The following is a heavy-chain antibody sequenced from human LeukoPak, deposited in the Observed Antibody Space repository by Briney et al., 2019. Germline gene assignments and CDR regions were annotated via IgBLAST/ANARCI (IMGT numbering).Heavy chain of an antibody. Sequence: SVKVSCKASRGTFSKYAISWVRQAPGQGLEWMGRIIPIPNITHYAQKFQGRVTIAADKSTSTAYMELSSLRSEDTAVYYCARDDDRAREIDYWGQGTLVTVSS. V-gene: IGHV1-69*04. D-gene: IGHD3-22*01. CDR1: RGTFSKYA. J-gene: IGHJ4*02. CDR2: IIPIPNIT. CDR3: ARDDDRAREIDY.